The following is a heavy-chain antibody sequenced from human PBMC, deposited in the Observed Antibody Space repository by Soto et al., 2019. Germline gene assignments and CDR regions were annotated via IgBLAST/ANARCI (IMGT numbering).Heavy chain of an antibody. CDR3: ARVRSGGSGYFDY. D-gene: IGHD2-15*01. CDR2: TSDSSHYI. V-gene: IGHV3-21*01. Sequence: EVQLVESGGGLVKPGGSLRLSCAASGFTFSIYSMNWVRQAPGKGLEWVASTSDSSHYIYYADSVQGRFTVSRDNAKRTLCLQMDSLRAEDTAVYYCARVRSGGSGYFDYWGQGTLVTVSS. CDR1: GFTFSIYS. J-gene: IGHJ4*02.